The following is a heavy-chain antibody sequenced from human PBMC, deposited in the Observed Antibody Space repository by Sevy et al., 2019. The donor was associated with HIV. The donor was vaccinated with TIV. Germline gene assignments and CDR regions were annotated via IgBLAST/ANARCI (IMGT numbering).Heavy chain of an antibody. CDR3: ARTYYDFWSGYYNYYYYGMDV. V-gene: IGHV1-69*13. D-gene: IGHD3-3*01. CDR2: IIPIFGTA. CDR1: GGTFSSYA. J-gene: IGHJ6*02. Sequence: SVKVSCKASGGTFSSYAISWVRQAPGQGLEWMGGIIPIFGTANYAQKFQGRVTITADESTSTAYMELSSLRSEDTAVYYCARTYYDFWSGYYNYYYYGMDVWGQGTTVTVSS.